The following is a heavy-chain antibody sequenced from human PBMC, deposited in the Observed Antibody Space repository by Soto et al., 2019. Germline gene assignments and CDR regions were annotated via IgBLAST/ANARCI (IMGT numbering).Heavy chain of an antibody. CDR3: AHFRRDGYNDRTSDYYYGLDV. CDR1: GFSLTTTGVA. CDR2: IPWDDDK. Sequence: QITLKESGPTLVKPTQTLTLTCICSGFSLTTTGVAVGWIRQPPGKALEWLALIPWDDDKRYNPSVERRLTINKDTSRNQVSLTRTNMDPVDSATYYCAHFRRDGYNDRTSDYYYGLDVWGQGTTVTVSS. J-gene: IGHJ6*02. V-gene: IGHV2-5*02. D-gene: IGHD6-25*01.